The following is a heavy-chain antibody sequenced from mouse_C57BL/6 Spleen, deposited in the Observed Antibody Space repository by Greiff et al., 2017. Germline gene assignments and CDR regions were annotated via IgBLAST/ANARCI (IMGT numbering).Heavy chain of an antibody. CDR1: GYAFSSSW. CDR3: ARGYDYDGAWFAY. D-gene: IGHD2-4*01. J-gene: IGHJ3*01. V-gene: IGHV1-82*01. CDR2: IYPGDGDT. Sequence: QVQLQQSGPELVKPGASVTISCKASGYAFSSSWMNWVKQRPGKGLEWIGRIYPGDGDTNYNGKFKGKATLTADKSSSPAYMQLSSLTSEDSAVYLCARGYDYDGAWFAYWGQGTLVTVSA.